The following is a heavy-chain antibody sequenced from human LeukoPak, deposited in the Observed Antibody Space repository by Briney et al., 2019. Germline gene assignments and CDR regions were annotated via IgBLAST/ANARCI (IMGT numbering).Heavy chain of an antibody. V-gene: IGHV3-23*01. CDR2: ITGSGGST. CDR1: GFTFSSYA. CDR3: ARRPTMTNTRLDY. Sequence: TGGSLRLSCAASGFTFSSYAMSWVRQAPGKGLEWVSGITGSGGSTYYADSVKGRFTISRDNSRNTLYLQMNSLRAEDTAIYYCARRPTMTNTRLDYWGQGTLVTVSS. J-gene: IGHJ4*02. D-gene: IGHD2-8*01.